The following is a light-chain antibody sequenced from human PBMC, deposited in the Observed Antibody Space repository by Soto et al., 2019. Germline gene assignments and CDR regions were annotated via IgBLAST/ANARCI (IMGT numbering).Light chain of an antibody. V-gene: IGLV2-14*01. J-gene: IGLJ3*02. CDR3: TSFTNSRTVV. Sequence: QSALTQPASVSGSPGQSITISCTGTTGDIGTYNYVSWYQHHPDKAPRLMIYEVSNRPSGVSNRFSGSKSGNTASLTSSGLQAEDEADYYCTSFTNSRTVVFGGGTKLTVL. CDR2: EVS. CDR1: TGDIGTYNY.